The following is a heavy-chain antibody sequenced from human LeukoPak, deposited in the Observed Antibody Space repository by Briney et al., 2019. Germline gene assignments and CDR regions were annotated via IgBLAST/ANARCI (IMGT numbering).Heavy chain of an antibody. V-gene: IGHV1-2*02. CDR2: INPNSGGT. J-gene: IGHJ6*02. CDR3: ARVDFSPRYAMDV. CDR1: GYTFTGYY. D-gene: IGHD3/OR15-3a*01. Sequence: GASVKVSCKASGYTFTGYYMRWVRQAPGQGLEWMGWINPNSGGTNSAQKFQGRVTLTRDTSISTAYMELSSLRSDDTAVYYCARVDFSPRYAMDVWGQGTTVTVSS.